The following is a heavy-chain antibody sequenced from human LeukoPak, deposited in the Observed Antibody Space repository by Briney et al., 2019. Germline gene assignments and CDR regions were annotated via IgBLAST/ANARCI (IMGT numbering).Heavy chain of an antibody. CDR3: ARDRPYSGSHGGDY. D-gene: IGHD1-26*01. Sequence: GGSLRLSCAASGFTFDDYAMHWVRQAPGKGLEWVSLISGDGGSTYYADSVKGRFTISRDNSKNSLYLQMNSLRTEDTALYYCARDRPYSGSHGGDYWGQGTLVTVSS. V-gene: IGHV3-43*02. CDR2: ISGDGGST. CDR1: GFTFDDYA. J-gene: IGHJ4*02.